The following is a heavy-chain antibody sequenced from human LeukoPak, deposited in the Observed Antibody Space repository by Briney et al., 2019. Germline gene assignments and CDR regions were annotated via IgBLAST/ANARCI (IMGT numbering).Heavy chain of an antibody. CDR3: ARAARMISDAFDI. V-gene: IGHV4-61*02. D-gene: IGHD3-22*01. CDR1: GGSISSGSYY. J-gene: IGHJ3*02. Sequence: PSQTLSLTCTVSGGSISSGSYYWSWIRQPAGKGLEWIVRIYTSGSTNYNPSLKSRVTISVDTSKNQFSLKLSSVTAADTAVYYCARAARMISDAFDIWGQGTMVTVSS. CDR2: IYTSGST.